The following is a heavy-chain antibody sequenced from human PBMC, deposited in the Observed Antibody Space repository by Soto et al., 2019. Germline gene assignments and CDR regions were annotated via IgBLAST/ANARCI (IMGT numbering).Heavy chain of an antibody. CDR2: INPYTGGT. D-gene: IGHD2-21*02. J-gene: IGHJ6*02. V-gene: IGHV1-2*02. CDR1: GYTFTGYY. Sequence: GASVKVSCKASGYTFTGYYIHWVRQAPGQGLEWMGWINPYTGGTNYAQKFQGRVTMTRDTSISTAYMELSKLISDDTAVYYCATQFHHCGGDCYRGPYFGMDVWGQGTTVTVSS. CDR3: ATQFHHCGGDCYRGPYFGMDV.